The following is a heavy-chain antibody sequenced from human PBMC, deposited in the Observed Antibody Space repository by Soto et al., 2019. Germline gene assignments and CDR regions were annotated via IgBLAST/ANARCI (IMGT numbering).Heavy chain of an antibody. CDR3: ANVLRLDY. J-gene: IGHJ4*02. D-gene: IGHD2-8*01. CDR1: GFTFSSYG. CDR2: ISYDGSNK. V-gene: IGHV3-30*18. Sequence: PGGSLRLSCAASGFTFSSYGMHWVRQAPGKGLEWVAVISYDGSNKYYADSVKGRFTISRDNSKNTLYLEMNSLRAEDTAVYYCANVLRLDYWGQGTLVTVSS.